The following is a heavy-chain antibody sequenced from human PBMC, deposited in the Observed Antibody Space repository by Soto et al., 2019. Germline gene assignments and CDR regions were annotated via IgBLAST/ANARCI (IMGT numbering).Heavy chain of an antibody. CDR3: ARLKIPGYSSGWYGTFDS. CDR2: IYYSGST. CDR1: GGSISSYY. J-gene: IGHJ4*02. V-gene: IGHV4-59*01. Sequence: SETLSLTCTVSGGSISSYYWSWIRQPPGKGLEWIGYIYYSGSTNYNPSLKSRVTISVDTSKNQFSLKLSSVTAADTAVYYCARLKIPGYSSGWYGTFDSWGQGTLVTVSS. D-gene: IGHD6-19*01.